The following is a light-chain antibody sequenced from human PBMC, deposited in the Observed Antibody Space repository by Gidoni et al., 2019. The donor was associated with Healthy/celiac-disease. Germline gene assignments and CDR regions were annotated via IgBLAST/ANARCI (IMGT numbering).Light chain of an antibody. J-gene: IGLJ2*01. Sequence: QSALTQPRSVSGSPGQAAPISCTGTSSDVGGYNYVSCYPQHPGKAPKLMIYDVSKRPSGVPDRFSGSKSGHPASLTISGLQAEDEADYYCCSYAGSYTFDVVFGGGTKLTVL. CDR3: CSYAGSYTFDVV. CDR2: DVS. CDR1: SSDVGGYNY. V-gene: IGLV2-11*01.